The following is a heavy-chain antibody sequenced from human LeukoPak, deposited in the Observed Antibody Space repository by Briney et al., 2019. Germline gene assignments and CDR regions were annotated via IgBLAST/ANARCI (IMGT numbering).Heavy chain of an antibody. CDR1: GGTFSSYT. J-gene: IGHJ3*02. D-gene: IGHD2-15*01. V-gene: IGHV1-69*02. CDR3: ALGSGGSCCDAFDI. Sequence: ASVKVSCKASGGTFSSYTISWVRQAPGQGLEWMGRIIPILGIANYAQKFQGRVTITADKSTSTAYMELSSLRSEDTAVYYCALGSGGSCCDAFDIWGQGTMVTVSS. CDR2: IIPILGIA.